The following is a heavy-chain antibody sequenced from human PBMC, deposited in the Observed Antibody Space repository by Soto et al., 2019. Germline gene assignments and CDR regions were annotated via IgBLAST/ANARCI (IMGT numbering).Heavy chain of an antibody. J-gene: IGHJ4*02. D-gene: IGHD5-18*01. CDR1: GGTFSSYT. Sequence: ASVKVSCKASGGTFSSYTISWVRQAPGQGLEWMGRIIPILGIANYAQKFQGRVTITADKSTSTAYMELSSLRSEDTAVYYCARVNVDTAMVFDYWGQGTLVTVSS. CDR3: ARVNVDTAMVFDY. V-gene: IGHV1-69*02. CDR2: IIPILGIA.